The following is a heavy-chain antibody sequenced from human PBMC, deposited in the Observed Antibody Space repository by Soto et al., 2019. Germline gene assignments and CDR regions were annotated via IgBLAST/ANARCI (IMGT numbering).Heavy chain of an antibody. V-gene: IGHV5-51*01. Sequence: PRESLKISCKGSGYSFTSYWIGWVRQMPGKGLEWMGIIYPGDSDTRYSPSFQGQVTISADKSISTAYLQWSSLKAPDTAMYYCATLLVPAAIYYFDYWGQGTLVTVSS. CDR1: GYSFTSYW. CDR3: ATLLVPAAIYYFDY. D-gene: IGHD2-2*01. CDR2: IYPGDSDT. J-gene: IGHJ4*02.